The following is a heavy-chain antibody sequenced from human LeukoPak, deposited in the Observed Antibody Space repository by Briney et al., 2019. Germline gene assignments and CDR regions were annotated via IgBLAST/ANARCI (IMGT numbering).Heavy chain of an antibody. V-gene: IGHV3-13*01. D-gene: IGHD5-18*01. CDR2: IGTAGDT. Sequence: PGGSLRLSCAASGFTFSSYDMHWVRQATGKGLEWVSAIGTAGDTYYPGSVKGRFTISRENAKNSLYLQMSSLRAGDTAVYYCARGEVNTGLIDYWGQGTLVTVSS. CDR3: ARGEVNTGLIDY. CDR1: GFTFSSYD. J-gene: IGHJ4*02.